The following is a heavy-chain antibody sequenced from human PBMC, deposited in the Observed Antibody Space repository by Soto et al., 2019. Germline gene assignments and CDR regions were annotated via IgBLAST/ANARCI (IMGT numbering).Heavy chain of an antibody. J-gene: IGHJ6*02. CDR3: AGSYYYDSSGYPYYYGMDV. Sequence: SETLSLTCTVSGGSISSYYWSWIRQPAGKGLEWIGRIYTSGSTNYNPSLKSRVTMSVDTSKNQFSLKLSSVTAADTAVYYCAGSYYYDSSGYPYYYGMDVWGQGTTVTVSS. D-gene: IGHD3-22*01. CDR2: IYTSGST. V-gene: IGHV4-4*07. CDR1: GGSISSYY.